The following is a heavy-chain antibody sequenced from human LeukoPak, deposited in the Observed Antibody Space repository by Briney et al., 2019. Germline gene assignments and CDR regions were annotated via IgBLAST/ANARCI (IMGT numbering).Heavy chain of an antibody. V-gene: IGHV1-46*01. Sequence: ASVKVSCKASGYTFTNYYMHWVRQAPGQGLEWMGLINPGGGNTNYAQNFQGRVTMTRDTSTSTVYMELSSLRSDDTAVYYCSRERAAAGTIDYWGQGTLVTVSS. J-gene: IGHJ4*02. D-gene: IGHD6-13*01. CDR2: INPGGGNT. CDR1: GYTFTNYY. CDR3: SRERAAAGTIDY.